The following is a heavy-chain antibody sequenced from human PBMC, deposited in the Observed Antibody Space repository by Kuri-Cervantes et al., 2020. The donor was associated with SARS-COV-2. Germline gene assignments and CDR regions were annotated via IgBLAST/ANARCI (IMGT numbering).Heavy chain of an antibody. CDR2: ISAYNGNT. J-gene: IGHJ4*02. Sequence: ASVKVSCKASGYTFTSYGISWVRQAPGQGLEWMGWISAYNGNTNYAQKFQGRVTMTRDTYISTAYMELSRLRSDDTAVYYCATSPLNVLRFLEWLLPYDYWGQRTLVTVSS. D-gene: IGHD3-3*01. CDR3: ATSPLNVLRFLEWLLPYDY. V-gene: IGHV1-18*01. CDR1: GYTFTSYG.